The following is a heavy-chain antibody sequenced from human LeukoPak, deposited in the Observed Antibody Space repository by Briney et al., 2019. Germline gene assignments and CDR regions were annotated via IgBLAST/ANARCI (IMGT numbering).Heavy chain of an antibody. Sequence: PGGSLRLSCAASGFTFSSYSMNWVRQAPGKGLEWVSSISSSSSYIYYADSVKGRSTISRDNAKNSLYLQMNSLRAEDTAVYYCARVRTLGGQKYFQHWGQGTLVTVSS. CDR3: ARVRTLGGQKYFQH. D-gene: IGHD2-15*01. CDR2: ISSSSSYI. CDR1: GFTFSSYS. J-gene: IGHJ1*01. V-gene: IGHV3-21*01.